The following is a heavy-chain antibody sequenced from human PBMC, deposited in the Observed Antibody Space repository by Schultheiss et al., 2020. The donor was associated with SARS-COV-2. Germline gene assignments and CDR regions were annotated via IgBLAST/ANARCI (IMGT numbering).Heavy chain of an antibody. CDR3: ASSSIAARHFDY. J-gene: IGHJ4*02. V-gene: IGHV4-61*08. Sequence: SETLSLTCTVSGGSISSGDYYWSWIRQPPGKGLEWIGYIYYSGSTNYNPSLKSRVTISVDTSKNQFSLKLSSVTAADTAVYYCASSSIAARHFDYWGQGTLVTVSS. CDR2: IYYSGST. D-gene: IGHD6-6*01. CDR1: GGSISSGDYY.